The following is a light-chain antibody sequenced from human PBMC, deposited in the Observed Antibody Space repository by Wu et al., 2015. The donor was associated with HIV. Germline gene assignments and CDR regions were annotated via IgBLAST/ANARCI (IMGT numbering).Light chain of an antibody. CDR3: QKYNSAPRT. Sequence: AIQLTQSPSSLSASVGDTVTITCRASQGVSRDLAWYQHKAGKAPKLLIYDASTLVSGVPSRFSGSGSGTDFTLTISSLQPEDAATYFCQKYNSAPRTFGQGTKVDIK. CDR2: DAS. J-gene: IGKJ1*01. V-gene: IGKV1-13*02. CDR1: QGVSRD.